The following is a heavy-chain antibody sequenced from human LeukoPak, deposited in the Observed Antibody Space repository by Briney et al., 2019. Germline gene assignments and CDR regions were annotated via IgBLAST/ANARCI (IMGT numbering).Heavy chain of an antibody. CDR1: GGSFSGYY. J-gene: IGHJ4*02. Sequence: SETLSLTCAVYGGSFSGYYWSWIRQPPGKGLEWIGEINHSGSTNYNPSLESRVTISVDTSKNQFSLKLSSVTAADTAVYYCARKGDYWGQGTLVTVSS. CDR3: ARKGDY. CDR2: INHSGST. V-gene: IGHV4-34*01.